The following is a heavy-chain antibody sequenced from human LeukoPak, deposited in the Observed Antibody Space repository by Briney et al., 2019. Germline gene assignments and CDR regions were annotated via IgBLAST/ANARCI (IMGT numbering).Heavy chain of an antibody. J-gene: IGHJ4*02. V-gene: IGHV3-23*01. CDR2: ISGSGDST. CDR1: GFTFSNYG. CDR3: ARVGESIVGATSGDY. D-gene: IGHD1-26*01. Sequence: HAGGSLRFSGAASGFTFSNYGMSWVRQAPGKGLEWVSAISGSGDSTYYADSVKGRFTISRDNSKNTLNLQMNSLRAADTAVYYCARVGESIVGATSGDYWGQGTLVTVSS.